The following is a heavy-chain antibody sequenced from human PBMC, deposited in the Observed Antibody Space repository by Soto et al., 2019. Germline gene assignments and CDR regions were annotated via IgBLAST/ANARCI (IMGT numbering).Heavy chain of an antibody. Sequence: SETLSLTCTVSGGSISSSSYYWGWIRQPPGKGLEWIGSIYYSGSTYYNPSLKSRVTISVDTSKNQFSLKLSSVTAADTAVYYCARHEIVVVILNGMDVWGQGTTVTVSS. CDR2: IYYSGST. V-gene: IGHV4-39*01. D-gene: IGHD3-22*01. CDR3: ARHEIVVVILNGMDV. CDR1: GGSISSSSYY. J-gene: IGHJ6*02.